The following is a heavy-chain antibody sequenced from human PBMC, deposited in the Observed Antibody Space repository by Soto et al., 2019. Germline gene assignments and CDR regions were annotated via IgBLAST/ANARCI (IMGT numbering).Heavy chain of an antibody. CDR3: ASVGYYDSSDDY. V-gene: IGHV4-34*01. CDR2: INHSGST. Sequence: SETLSLTCAVYGGSFSGYYWSWIRQPPGKGLEWVGEINHSGSTNYNPSLKSRVTISVDTSKNQFSLKLRSVTAADTAVYYCASVGYYDSSDDYWGQGTLVTVSS. CDR1: GGSFSGYY. J-gene: IGHJ4*02. D-gene: IGHD3-22*01.